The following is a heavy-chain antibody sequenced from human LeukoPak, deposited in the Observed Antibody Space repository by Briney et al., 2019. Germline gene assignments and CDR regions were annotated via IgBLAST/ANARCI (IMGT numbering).Heavy chain of an antibody. CDR2: IYYSGTT. V-gene: IGHV4-39*07. D-gene: IGHD3-10*01. CDR3: ARGDVAGIWCGEFSHIYNWFDP. J-gene: IGHJ5*02. Sequence: SETLSLTCTVSGGSFSSSDYYWGWIRQPPGKGLEWIGSIYYSGTTYYNPPLKSRVTISVDTSKNQFSLKLSSVTAADTAVYYCARGDVAGIWCGEFSHIYNWFDPWGQGTLVTVSS. CDR1: GGSFSSSDYY.